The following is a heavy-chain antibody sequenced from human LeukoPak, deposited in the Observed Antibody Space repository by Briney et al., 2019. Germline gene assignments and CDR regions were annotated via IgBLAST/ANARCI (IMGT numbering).Heavy chain of an antibody. J-gene: IGHJ4*02. CDR2: IKNKADGGTT. V-gene: IGHV3-15*01. Sequence: GGSLRLSCAASGFTFSNACMSWVRQAPGKGLEWVGRIKNKADGGTTDYAAPVKGRFTISRDDSKNTLYLQMNSLKTEDTALYYCTAYYYGSGSNYSDYWGQGTLVTVSS. CDR1: GFTFSNAC. CDR3: TAYYYGSGSNYSDY. D-gene: IGHD3-10*01.